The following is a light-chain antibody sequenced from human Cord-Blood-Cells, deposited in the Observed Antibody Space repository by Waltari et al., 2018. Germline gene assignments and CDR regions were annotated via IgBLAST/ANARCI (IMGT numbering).Light chain of an antibody. Sequence: DIVMTQSPDSLAVSLGEGATINGKSSQSVLYSSNNKNYLAWYQQKPGQPPKLLIYWASTRESGVPDRFSGSGSGTDFTLTISSLQAEDVAVYYCQQYYSTPYTFGQGTKLEIK. CDR2: WAS. CDR1: QSVLYSSNNKNY. V-gene: IGKV4-1*01. J-gene: IGKJ2*01. CDR3: QQYYSTPYT.